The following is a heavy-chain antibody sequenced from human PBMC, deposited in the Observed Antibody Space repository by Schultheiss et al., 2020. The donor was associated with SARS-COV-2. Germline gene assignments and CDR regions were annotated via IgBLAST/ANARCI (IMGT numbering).Heavy chain of an antibody. CDR3: ARGGLVFIVASIEGNGMDV. CDR2: INSNSGGT. D-gene: IGHD5-12*01. V-gene: IGHV1-2*02. Sequence: ASVKVSCKASGGTFSSYAISWVRQAPGQGLEWMGWINSNSGGTNYAQKFQGRVTMTRDTSISTAYMELSRLRSDDTAVYFCARGGLVFIVASIEGNGMDVWGQGTTVTVSS. CDR1: GGTFSSYA. J-gene: IGHJ6*02.